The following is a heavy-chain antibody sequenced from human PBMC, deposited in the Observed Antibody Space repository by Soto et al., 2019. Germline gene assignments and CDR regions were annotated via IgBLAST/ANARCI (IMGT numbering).Heavy chain of an antibody. CDR2: IYYSGST. V-gene: IGHV4-61*05. CDR3: ARHIYAYGVDV. CDR1: GGPISSSNYY. D-gene: IGHD2-2*01. J-gene: IGHJ6*04. Sequence: SETLSLTCTVSGGPISSSNYYWGWIRQPPGKGLEWIGYIYYSGSTSSTPSLKSRVIISVDTSKNQFSLTLSSVTAADTAVYYCARHIYAYGVDVWGKGTTVTVS.